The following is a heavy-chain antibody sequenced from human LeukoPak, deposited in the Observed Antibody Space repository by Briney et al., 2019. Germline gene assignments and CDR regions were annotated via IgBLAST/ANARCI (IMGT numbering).Heavy chain of an antibody. D-gene: IGHD4-17*01. CDR2: IYSGGST. J-gene: IGHJ4*02. V-gene: IGHV3-53*01. CDR3: ARDRVGDGDYVGYFDY. CDR1: GFTVSSNY. Sequence: TGGSLILSCAASGFTVSSNYMSWVRQAPGKGLEWVSVIYSGGSTYYADSVKGRFTISRDNSKNTLYLQMNSLRAEDTAVYYCARDRVGDGDYVGYFDYWGQGTLVTVSS.